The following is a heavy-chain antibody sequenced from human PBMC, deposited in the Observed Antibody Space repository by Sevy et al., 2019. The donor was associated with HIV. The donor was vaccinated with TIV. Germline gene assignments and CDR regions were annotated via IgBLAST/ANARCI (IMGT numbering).Heavy chain of an antibody. CDR3: TRGGARDSSSWYDYFDY. CDR2: IRSKGNSYAT. Sequence: GGSLRLSCAASGFTFSGSAMQWVRQASGKGLEWVGRIRSKGNSYATAYAASVKGRFIISRDDSKNTVYLQMNSLKTEDTAVYYCTRGGARDSSSWYDYFDYWGQGTLVTVSS. D-gene: IGHD6-13*01. J-gene: IGHJ4*02. V-gene: IGHV3-73*01. CDR1: GFTFSGSA.